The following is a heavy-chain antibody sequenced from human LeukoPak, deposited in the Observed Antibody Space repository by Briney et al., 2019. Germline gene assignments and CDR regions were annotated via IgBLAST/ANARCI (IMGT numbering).Heavy chain of an antibody. CDR2: IYYSGST. D-gene: IGHD1-26*01. V-gene: IGHV4-59*08. J-gene: IGHJ4*02. Sequence: SETLSLTCTVSGGSISSYYWSWIRQPPGKGLEWIGYIYYSGSTNYNPSLKSRVTISVDTSKNQFSLKLSSVTAADTDVYYCASHSPIVGATRAFEYWGQGTLVTVSS. CDR3: ASHSPIVGATRAFEY. CDR1: GGSISSYY.